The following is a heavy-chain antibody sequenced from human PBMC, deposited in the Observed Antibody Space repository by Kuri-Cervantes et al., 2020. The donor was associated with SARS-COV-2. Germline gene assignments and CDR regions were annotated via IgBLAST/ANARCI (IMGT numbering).Heavy chain of an antibody. J-gene: IGHJ4*02. Sequence: ASVKVSCKASGYTFTSYDINWVRQATGQGLEWMGWMNPNSGNTGYAQKFQGRVTMTRNTSISTAYMELRSLRSFDTAVYYCARSHTLYGGNSSPWDYWGQGTLVTVSS. CDR2: MNPNSGNT. V-gene: IGHV1-8*02. D-gene: IGHD4-23*01. CDR1: GYTFTSYD. CDR3: ARSHTLYGGNSSPWDY.